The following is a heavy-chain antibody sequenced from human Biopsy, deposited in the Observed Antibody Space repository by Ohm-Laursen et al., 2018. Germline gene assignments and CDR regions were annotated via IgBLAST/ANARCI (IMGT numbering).Heavy chain of an antibody. Sequence: SETLSLTCIVSGGSISTYHWSWIRQPPGKGLEWIGYIYSSGNINYNPSLKSRVTISVDTSKNQFSLNLSSVTGADTAVYYCARHPTGFWFDPWGQGTLVTVSS. CDR2: IYSSGNI. CDR3: ARHPTGFWFDP. V-gene: IGHV4-4*08. CDR1: GGSISTYH. J-gene: IGHJ5*02.